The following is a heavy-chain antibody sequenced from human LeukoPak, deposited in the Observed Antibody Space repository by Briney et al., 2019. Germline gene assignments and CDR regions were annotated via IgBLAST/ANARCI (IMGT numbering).Heavy chain of an antibody. D-gene: IGHD2/OR15-2a*01. J-gene: IGHJ4*02. V-gene: IGHV4-39*01. Sequence: SETLSLPCTASGGSISGGTYYGGWFRQPPGKGLEWIGTIYYSGSTYYNPSLKSRVTISVDTSKNQFSLKLTSMIAADTAVYFCARPSTSFLYFDYWGQGTLVTVSS. CDR2: IYYSGST. CDR1: GGSISGGTYY. CDR3: ARPSTSFLYFDY.